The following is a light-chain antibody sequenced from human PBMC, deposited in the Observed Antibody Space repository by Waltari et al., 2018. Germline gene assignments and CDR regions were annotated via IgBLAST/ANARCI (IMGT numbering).Light chain of an antibody. CDR1: QSVLSSSNNKNY. CDR3: QQCYSIPYT. J-gene: IGKJ2*01. CDR2: WAS. Sequence: DIVMTQSPDSLAVSLGERATINCKSSQSVLSSSNNKNYLAWYQQKPGQPPKLLIYWASTRESGVPDRFSGSGSGTDFTLTISSLQAEDVAVYYCQQCYSIPYTFGQGTKLEI. V-gene: IGKV4-1*01.